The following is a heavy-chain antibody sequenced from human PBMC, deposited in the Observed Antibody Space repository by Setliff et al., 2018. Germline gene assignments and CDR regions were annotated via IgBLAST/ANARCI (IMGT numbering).Heavy chain of an antibody. Sequence: TLSLTCTVSGGSISSGSHYWSWIRQPAGKGLEWIGRIYASGSTNYNPSLKSRVTISVDMSKNQFSLKLTSVTAADTAVYYCARTHCTTTSCFYFHYWGQGTVVTVSS. J-gene: IGHJ4*02. V-gene: IGHV4-61*02. CDR3: ARTHCTTTSCFYFHY. D-gene: IGHD2-2*01. CDR2: IYASGST. CDR1: GGSISSGSHY.